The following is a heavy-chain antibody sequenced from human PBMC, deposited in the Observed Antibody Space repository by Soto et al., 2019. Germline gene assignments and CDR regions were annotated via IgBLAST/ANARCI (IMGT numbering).Heavy chain of an antibody. CDR2: IIPIFGTA. Sequence: SVKVSCKASGGTFSSYAISWVRQAPGQGLEWMGGIIPIFGTANYAQKFQGRVTITADESTSTAYMELSSLRSEDTAVYYCARAGPHYDYGWGSYRYFWFDPWGQGTLVTVSS. CDR1: GGTFSSYA. J-gene: IGHJ5*02. V-gene: IGHV1-69*13. CDR3: ARAGPHYDYGWGSYRYFWFDP. D-gene: IGHD3-16*02.